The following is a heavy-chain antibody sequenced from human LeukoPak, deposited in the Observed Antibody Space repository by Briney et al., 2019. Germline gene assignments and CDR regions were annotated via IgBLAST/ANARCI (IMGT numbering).Heavy chain of an antibody. V-gene: IGHV3-23*01. CDR2: ISGSGGRT. CDR1: GFTFSNAW. Sequence: GGSLRLSCAASGFTFSNAWMSWVRQAPGKGLEWVSVISGSGGRTYYADSVKGRFTVSRDNFKNTLYLQMNSLRAEDTAVYYCAKAGSHYYDSSGYHQFDYWGQGTLVTVSS. J-gene: IGHJ4*02. CDR3: AKAGSHYYDSSGYHQFDY. D-gene: IGHD3-22*01.